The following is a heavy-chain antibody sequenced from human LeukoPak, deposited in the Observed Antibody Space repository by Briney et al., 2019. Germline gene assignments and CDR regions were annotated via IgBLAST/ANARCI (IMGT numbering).Heavy chain of an antibody. D-gene: IGHD5-24*01. CDR3: AKRGEMAKKNPLDY. V-gene: IGHV3-23*01. CDR1: GFTFSSYT. J-gene: IGHJ4*02. Sequence: AGGSLRLSCAASGFTFSSYTMSWVRQAPGKGLEWVSAIGGSGTDTYYADSVKGRFTISRDNSKNTLYLQMNGLRAEDTAVYYCAKRGEMAKKNPLDYWGQGTLVTVSS. CDR2: IGGSGTDT.